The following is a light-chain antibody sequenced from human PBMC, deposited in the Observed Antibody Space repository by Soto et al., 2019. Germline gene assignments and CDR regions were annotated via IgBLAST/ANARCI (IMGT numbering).Light chain of an antibody. CDR2: DAS. V-gene: IGKV1-33*01. CDR1: QDISNH. J-gene: IGKJ3*01. Sequence: DIQLTQSPSSLSASVGDRVTITCQASQDISNHLTWYQQKQGNAPNLLIYDASDLETGVPSRFSGGGSGTFFSFTSNSLQPEDIATYYCQKHDGVPLFGPGTKVEIK. CDR3: QKHDGVPL.